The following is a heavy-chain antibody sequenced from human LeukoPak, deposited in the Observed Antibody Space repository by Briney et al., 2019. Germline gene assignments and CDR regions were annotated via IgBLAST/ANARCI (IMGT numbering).Heavy chain of an antibody. J-gene: IGHJ4*02. D-gene: IGHD3-10*01. CDR3: ARDWSEGSGSYIDY. CDR2: TSYDGSRQ. V-gene: IGHV3-30*04. CDR1: GFTFNRHA. Sequence: GSLRLSCEASGFTFNRHAMHWVRQTPDKGLEWLVVTSYDGSRQYYADFVRGRFTVSRENSKNTVFLQMNSLRVDDTAVNYCARDWSEGSGSYIDYWGQGALVTVSS.